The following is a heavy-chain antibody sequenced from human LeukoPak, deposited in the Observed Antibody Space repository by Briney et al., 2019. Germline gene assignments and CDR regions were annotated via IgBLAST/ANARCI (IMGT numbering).Heavy chain of an antibody. CDR2: TTNKANSDTT. Sequence: GGSLRLSCAASGFTLSDHYIDWVRQAPRKGLEWVGRTTNKANSDTTDFAASVKGRFTISRDDSKNSLYLQMNSLTTEDTAVYYCGRRPNNGLRYIDYWGQGTLVTVSS. J-gene: IGHJ4*02. D-gene: IGHD1/OR15-1a*01. CDR1: GFTLSDHY. CDR3: GRRPNNGLRYIDY. V-gene: IGHV3-72*01.